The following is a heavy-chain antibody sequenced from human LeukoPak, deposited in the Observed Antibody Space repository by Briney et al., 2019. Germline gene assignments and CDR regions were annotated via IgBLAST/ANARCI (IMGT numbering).Heavy chain of an antibody. CDR2: FDPEDGET. Sequence: ASVKVSCKVSGYTLTELSMHWVRQAPGKGLEWMGGFDPEDGETIYAQKFQGRVTMTEDTSTDTAYMELSSLRSEDTAVYYCARDQWELPTGSLVWDPWGQGTLVTVSS. CDR1: GYTLTELS. V-gene: IGHV1-24*01. CDR3: ARDQWELPTGSLVWDP. J-gene: IGHJ5*02. D-gene: IGHD1-26*01.